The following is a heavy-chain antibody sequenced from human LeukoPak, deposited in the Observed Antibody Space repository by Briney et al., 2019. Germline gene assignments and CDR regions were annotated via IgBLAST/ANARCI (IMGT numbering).Heavy chain of an antibody. CDR1: GFDFSTYA. D-gene: IGHD5-12*01. CDR3: SRDRLGGLDL. CDR2: ISTMSNYI. Sequence: GGSLRLSCAASGFDFSTYAINWVRQAPGKGLEWVSSISTMSNYIFYGDSVKGRFTISIDNAKNSVYLQMNSLRPEDTAVYYCSRDRLGGLDLWGQGTLVTASS. V-gene: IGHV3-21*01. J-gene: IGHJ5*02.